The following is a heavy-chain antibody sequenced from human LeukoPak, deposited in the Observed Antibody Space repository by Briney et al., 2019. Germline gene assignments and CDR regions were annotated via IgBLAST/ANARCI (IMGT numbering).Heavy chain of an antibody. CDR1: GGSISSGGYS. CDR3: ARVPHDYGDYYFDY. CDR2: IYHSGST. Sequence: PSETLSLTCAVSGGSISSGGYSWSWIRQPPGKGLEWIGYIYHSGSTYYNPSLKSRVTISVDRSKNQFSLKQSSVTAADTAVYYCARVPHDYGDYYFDYWGQGTLVTVSS. J-gene: IGHJ4*02. V-gene: IGHV4-30-2*01. D-gene: IGHD4-17*01.